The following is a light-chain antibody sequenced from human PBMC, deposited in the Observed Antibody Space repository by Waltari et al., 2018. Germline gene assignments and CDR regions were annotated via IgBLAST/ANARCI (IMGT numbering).Light chain of an antibody. V-gene: IGKV1-5*01. Sequence: DIQMTQSPSTLSAFVGERVTITCRASQSINRWVAWYQQKPGKAPKLLIHGVSSLVIGVPSRFSGSGSGTEFTLTISSLQPDDFATYYCQQYNSDDWTFGQGTKVEI. J-gene: IGKJ1*01. CDR2: GVS. CDR3: QQYNSDDWT. CDR1: QSINRW.